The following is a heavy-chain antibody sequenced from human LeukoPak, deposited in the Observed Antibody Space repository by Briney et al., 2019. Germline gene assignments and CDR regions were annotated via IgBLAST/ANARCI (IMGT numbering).Heavy chain of an antibody. V-gene: IGHV3-48*02. Sequence: GGSLRLSCAASGFTFSSYAMNWVRRAPGKGLGWGSYIRTSSSTIFYADSVKGRFTISRDNAKNSLFLQMNSLRDEDTAVYYCAREDYYDNSGPSGGFDYWGQGTLVTVSS. CDR1: GFTFSSYA. J-gene: IGHJ4*02. D-gene: IGHD3-22*01. CDR2: IRTSSSTI. CDR3: AREDYYDNSGPSGGFDY.